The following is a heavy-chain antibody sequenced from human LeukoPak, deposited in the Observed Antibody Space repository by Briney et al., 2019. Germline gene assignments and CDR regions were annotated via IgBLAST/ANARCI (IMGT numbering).Heavy chain of an antibody. Sequence: SETLSLTCAVYGGSFSGYYWSWIRQPPGKGLEWIGYIYYSGSTNYNPSLKSRVTISVDTSKNQFSLKLSSVTAADTAVYYCARRGRDGYIFDYWGQGTLVTVSS. D-gene: IGHD5-24*01. V-gene: IGHV4-59*08. CDR2: IYYSGST. CDR3: ARRGRDGYIFDY. J-gene: IGHJ4*02. CDR1: GGSFSGYY.